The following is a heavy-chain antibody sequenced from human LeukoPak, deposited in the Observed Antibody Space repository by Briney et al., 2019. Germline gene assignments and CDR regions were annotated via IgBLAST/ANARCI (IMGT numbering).Heavy chain of an antibody. D-gene: IGHD6-13*01. CDR3: ARGAQLTDY. CDR2: IGPDGGTT. CDR1: GFTFYTYG. J-gene: IGHJ4*02. V-gene: IGHV3-64*01. Sequence: GGSLRLSCAASGFTFYTYGMHWVRQAPGKGLEYVSGIGPDGGTTYYANSVKGRFTISRDNSKNMLYLQMGSLTADDMAAYYCARGAQLTDYWGQGTLVTVSS.